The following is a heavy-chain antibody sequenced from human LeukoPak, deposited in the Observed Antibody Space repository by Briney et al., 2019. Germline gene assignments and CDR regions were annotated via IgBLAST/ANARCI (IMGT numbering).Heavy chain of an antibody. CDR2: IVPIFGTA. Sequence: SVKVSCKASGGTFSSYAISWVRQAPGQGLEWMGGIVPIFGTANYAQKFQGRVTITADESTSTAYMELSSLRSEDTAVYYCAHSTPRYPNFDYWGQGTLVPVSS. D-gene: IGHD1-14*01. CDR3: AHSTPRYPNFDY. J-gene: IGHJ4*02. CDR1: GGTFSSYA. V-gene: IGHV1-69*13.